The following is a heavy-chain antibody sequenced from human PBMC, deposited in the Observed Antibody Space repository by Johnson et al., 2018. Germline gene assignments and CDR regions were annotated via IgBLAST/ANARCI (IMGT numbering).Heavy chain of an antibody. Sequence: VQLVETGGGLVKPGGSLRLSCAASGFTFSDYYMSWIRQAPGRGLQWVSYISGSDNIIYYADSVKGRFTISRDNAKNSLYLQMNSLRAEDTAVYYCARDRWDPVIVVDHNAFDIWGQGTMVTVSS. CDR3: ARDRWDPVIVVDHNAFDI. V-gene: IGHV3-11*01. CDR1: GFTFSDYY. CDR2: ISGSDNII. D-gene: IGHD3-22*01. J-gene: IGHJ3*02.